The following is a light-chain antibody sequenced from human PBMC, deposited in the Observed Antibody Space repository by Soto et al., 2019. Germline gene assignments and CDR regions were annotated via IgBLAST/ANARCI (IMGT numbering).Light chain of an antibody. CDR2: TNN. CDR1: TSNIGSNP. CDR3: AAWDDSRNVPL. Sequence: QSVLTQPPSASGTPGQRVPISCSRCTSNIGSNPVNWYQQLPGTAPELLIYTNNQRPSGVPDRFSGSKSGTSASLAISGLQSEDEADYYCAAWDDSRNVPLFGTGTKVTVL. V-gene: IGLV1-44*01. J-gene: IGLJ1*01.